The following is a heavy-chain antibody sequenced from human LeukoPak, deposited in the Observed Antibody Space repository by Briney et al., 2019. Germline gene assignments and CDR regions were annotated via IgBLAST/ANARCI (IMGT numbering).Heavy chain of an antibody. Sequence: SETLSLTCTVSGGSISSSSYYWGWIRQPPGKGLEWIGSIYYSGSTYYNPSLKSRVTISVDTSKNQFSLKLSSVTAADTAVYCCARHVDYSSGLDAFDIWGQGTMVTVSS. J-gene: IGHJ3*02. D-gene: IGHD6-25*01. CDR2: IYYSGST. V-gene: IGHV4-39*01. CDR3: ARHVDYSSGLDAFDI. CDR1: GGSISSSSYY.